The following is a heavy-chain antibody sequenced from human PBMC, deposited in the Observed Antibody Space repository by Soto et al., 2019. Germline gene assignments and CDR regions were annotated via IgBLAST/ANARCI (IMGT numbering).Heavy chain of an antibody. J-gene: IGHJ4*02. Sequence: QVQLQESGPGLVKPSQTLSLTCTVSGGSISSGDYYWSWIRQPPGKGLEWIGFIYYSGSTYYNPSLTSLVTIPVDTSKDQFSLKLSSVTAADTAVYYCARERADGGKIYWGQGTLVTVSS. CDR3: ARERADGGKIY. D-gene: IGHD2-15*01. CDR1: GGSISSGDYY. V-gene: IGHV4-30-4*01. CDR2: IYYSGST.